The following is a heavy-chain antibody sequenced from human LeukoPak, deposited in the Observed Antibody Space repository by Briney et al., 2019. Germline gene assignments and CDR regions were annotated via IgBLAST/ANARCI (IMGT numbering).Heavy chain of an antibody. V-gene: IGHV3-21*01. CDR2: ISSSSSYI. D-gene: IGHD1-26*01. CDR1: GFTFSSYS. Sequence: GGSLRLSCAASGFTFSSYSMNWVRQAPGKGLEWVSSISSSSSYIYCADSVKGRFTISRDNAKSSLYLQMNSLRAEDTAVYYCARDPYSGSYGDYYYYYMDVWGKGTTVTISS. J-gene: IGHJ6*03. CDR3: ARDPYSGSYGDYYYYYMDV.